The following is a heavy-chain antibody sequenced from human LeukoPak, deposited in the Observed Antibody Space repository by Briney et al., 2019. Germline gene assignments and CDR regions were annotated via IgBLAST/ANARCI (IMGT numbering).Heavy chain of an antibody. CDR2: ISSSDYTI. CDR1: GFAFSDYS. J-gene: IGHJ4*02. V-gene: IGHV3-48*02. CDR3: ARDSSIDY. Sequence: GGSLRLSCAASGFAFSDYSMNWVRQAPGKGLEWVSYISSSDYTIHYADSVKGRFTISRDNAKNSLYLEMNSLRDEDTAVYYCARDSSIDYWGQGTLVTVSS. D-gene: IGHD6-6*01.